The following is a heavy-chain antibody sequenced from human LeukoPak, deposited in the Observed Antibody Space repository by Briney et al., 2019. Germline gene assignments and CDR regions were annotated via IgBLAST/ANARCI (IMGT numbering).Heavy chain of an antibody. CDR2: ISYDGSNK. CDR1: GFTFSSYA. CDR3: AKLCSGSSCYSAFDI. J-gene: IGHJ3*02. Sequence: PGRSLRLSCAASGFTFSSYAMHWVRQAPGKGLEWVALISYDGSNKYYADSVKGRFTISRDNSKNTLYLQMNSLRAEDTAVYYCAKLCSGSSCYSAFDIWGQGTMVTVSS. V-gene: IGHV3-30-3*02. D-gene: IGHD2-15*01.